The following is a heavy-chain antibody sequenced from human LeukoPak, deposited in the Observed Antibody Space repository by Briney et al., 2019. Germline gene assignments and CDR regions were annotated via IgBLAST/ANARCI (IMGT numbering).Heavy chain of an antibody. CDR1: GFTLRSYE. V-gene: IGHV3-48*03. CDR2: ISSSSSTM. Sequence: PGGSLRLSCAASGFTLRSYEMNWVREAPGEGLEWVSYISSSSSTMYYADSVKGRFTISRDNAKNSLYLQMNSLRAEDTAVYYCATYYDRASFDFDYWGQGTLVTVSS. J-gene: IGHJ4*02. CDR3: ATYYDRASFDFDY. D-gene: IGHD3-22*01.